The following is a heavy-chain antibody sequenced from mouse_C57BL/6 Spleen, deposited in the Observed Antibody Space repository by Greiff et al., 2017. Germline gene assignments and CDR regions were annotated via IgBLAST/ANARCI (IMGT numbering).Heavy chain of an antibody. J-gene: IGHJ2*01. V-gene: IGHV8-8*01. CDR2: IWWDADK. CDR1: GFSLSTFGMG. CDR3: DRIRYDYDGDDFDD. Sequence: QVTLKVSGPGILQPSQTLSLTCSFSGFSLSTFGMGVGRIRQPSGKGLEWLAHIWWDADKYSTPALKSRLTISKATSKNQVFLKIANVATADTATYYCDRIRYDYDGDDFDDWGKGTTLTVAS. D-gene: IGHD2-4*01.